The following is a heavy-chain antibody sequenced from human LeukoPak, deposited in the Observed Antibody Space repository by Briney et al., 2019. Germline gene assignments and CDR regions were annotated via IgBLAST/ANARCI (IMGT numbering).Heavy chain of an antibody. CDR2: INHSGST. CDR1: GGSLSGYY. V-gene: IGHV4-34*01. D-gene: IGHD1-26*01. CDR3: ARYSGSYATNRGFDY. J-gene: IGHJ4*02. Sequence: TSETLSLTCAVYGGSLSGYYWRWLGQPPGKRGEGWGEINHSGSTNYTPSLKSRVTISVYTSKNQFSLKLSSVTAADTAVYYCARYSGSYATNRGFDYWGQGTLVTVSS.